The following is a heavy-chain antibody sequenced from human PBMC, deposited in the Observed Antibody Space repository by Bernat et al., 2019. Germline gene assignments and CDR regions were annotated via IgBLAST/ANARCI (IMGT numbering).Heavy chain of an antibody. D-gene: IGHD1-14*01. CDR2: IYYSGST. V-gene: IGHV4-31*03. CDR1: GGSISSGGYY. CDR3: ARGSMGTPHAYHYYMDV. Sequence: QVQLQESGPGLVKPSQTLSLTCTVSGGSISSGGYYWSWIRQHPGKGLEWIGYIYYSGSTYYNPSLQGRVTISVETSKDQFSLKLSPVPAADTALYYCARGSMGTPHAYHYYMDVRGKGTTVTVSS. J-gene: IGHJ6*03.